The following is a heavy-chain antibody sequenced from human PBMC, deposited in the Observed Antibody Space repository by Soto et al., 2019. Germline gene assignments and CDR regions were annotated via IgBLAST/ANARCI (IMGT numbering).Heavy chain of an antibody. V-gene: IGHV3-21*01. D-gene: IGHD2-2*01. CDR3: ARDNIVVVPAANDWDYYYYMDV. Sequence: GGSLRLSCAASGFTFSSYSMNWVRQAPGKGLEWVSSISSSSSYIYYADSVKGRFTISRDNAKNSLYLQMNSLRAEGTAVYYCARDNIVVVPAANDWDYYYYMDVWGKGTTVTVSS. CDR1: GFTFSSYS. CDR2: ISSSSSYI. J-gene: IGHJ6*03.